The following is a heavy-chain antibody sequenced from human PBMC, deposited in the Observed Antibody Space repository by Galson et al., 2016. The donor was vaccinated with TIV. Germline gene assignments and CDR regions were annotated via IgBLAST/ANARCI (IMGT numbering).Heavy chain of an antibody. D-gene: IGHD5-18*01. CDR2: IIPLFGEA. CDR1: GGTFSSFV. Sequence: SVKVSCKASGGTFSSFVVTWVRQAPGQGLEWMGGIIPLFGEAHYAQKFQGRVTISADESTSTVYMELRSLRSGDTAVYYCAKCSNTALYTYYYYYGRDVWGQGTTGTVSS. J-gene: IGHJ6*02. CDR3: AKCSNTALYTYYYYYGRDV. V-gene: IGHV1-69*13.